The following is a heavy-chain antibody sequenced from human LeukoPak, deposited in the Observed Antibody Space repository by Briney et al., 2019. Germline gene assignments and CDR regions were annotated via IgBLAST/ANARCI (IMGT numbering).Heavy chain of an antibody. Sequence: PGGSLRLSCAASGFTFSNYAMTWVRQAPGKGLEWVAVISYDGSNKYYADSVKGRFTISRDNSKNTLYLQMNSLRAEDTAVYYCARESGYGSGGPNWFDPWGQGTLVTVSS. CDR2: ISYDGSNK. CDR1: GFTFSNYA. J-gene: IGHJ5*02. V-gene: IGHV3-30-3*01. CDR3: ARESGYGSGGPNWFDP. D-gene: IGHD3-10*01.